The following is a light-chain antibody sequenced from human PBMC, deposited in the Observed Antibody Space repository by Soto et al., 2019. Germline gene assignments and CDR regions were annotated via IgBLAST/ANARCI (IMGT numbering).Light chain of an antibody. CDR2: WAS. CDR3: LQATHFPWT. V-gene: IGKV4-1*01. J-gene: IGKJ1*01. Sequence: DIVMTQSPDSLAVSVGERATINCKSSQSVLYSSDNKNYLAWYQQKPGQPPTLLFYWASTRESGVPDRFSGSGAGTEFTLKISRVEAEDVGVYYCLQATHFPWTFGQGTKVDIK. CDR1: QSVLYSSDNKNY.